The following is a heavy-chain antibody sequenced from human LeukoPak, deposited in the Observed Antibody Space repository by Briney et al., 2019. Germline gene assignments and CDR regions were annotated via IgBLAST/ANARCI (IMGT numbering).Heavy chain of an antibody. V-gene: IGHV4-31*03. J-gene: IGHJ4*02. CDR2: IYYSGST. CDR1: GGSISSGGYY. Sequence: SQTLSLTCTVSGGSISSGGYYWSWIRQHPGKGLEWIGCIYYSGSTYYNPSLKSRVTISVDTSKNQFSLKLGSATAADTAVYYCARGRLGYCTNGVCPYYFDYWGQGTLVTVSS. CDR3: ARGRLGYCTNGVCPYYFDY. D-gene: IGHD2-8*01.